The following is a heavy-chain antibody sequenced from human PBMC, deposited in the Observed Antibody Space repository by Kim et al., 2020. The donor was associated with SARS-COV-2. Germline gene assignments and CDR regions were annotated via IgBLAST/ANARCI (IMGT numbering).Heavy chain of an antibody. Sequence: NPTLGCRVTISVDTSKSQFSLRLSSVTAADTAVYYCARDFSGSSVAPFDIWGQGTMVTVSS. V-gene: IGHV4-59*01. CDR3: ARDFSGSSVAPFDI. J-gene: IGHJ3*02. D-gene: IGHD2-15*01.